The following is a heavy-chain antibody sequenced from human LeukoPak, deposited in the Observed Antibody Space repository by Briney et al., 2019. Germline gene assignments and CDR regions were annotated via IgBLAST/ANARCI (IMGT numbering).Heavy chain of an antibody. J-gene: IGHJ4*02. D-gene: IGHD2-15*01. CDR2: ITGGGHPI. V-gene: IGHV3-48*01. Sequence: PGGSLRLSRAASGFVFSDYGMNWVRQAPGKGGEWVSFITGGGHPIFYGDSTKGRFTMSRDNVENSLYLQMNSLRVEDTAIYYCVRDKMGGSFDYWGQGTLVTVSS. CDR1: GFVFSDYG. CDR3: VRDKMGGSFDY.